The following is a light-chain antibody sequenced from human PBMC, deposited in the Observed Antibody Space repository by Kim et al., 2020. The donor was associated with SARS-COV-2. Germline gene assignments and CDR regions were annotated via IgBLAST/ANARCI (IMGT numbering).Light chain of an antibody. Sequence: ETVLTQSPGTLSLSPGERATLSCRASQSVSSSELNWYQQKPGQAPRLLMYGASRRATGIPDRFSGSGSGTDFTLTISRLEPEDFAVYYCQQYRSSSWTFGQGTKVDIK. J-gene: IGKJ1*01. CDR2: GAS. CDR3: QQYRSSSWT. CDR1: QSVSSSE. V-gene: IGKV3-20*01.